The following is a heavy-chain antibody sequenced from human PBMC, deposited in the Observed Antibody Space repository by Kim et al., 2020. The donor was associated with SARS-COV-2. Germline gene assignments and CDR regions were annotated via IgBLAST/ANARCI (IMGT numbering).Heavy chain of an antibody. J-gene: IGHJ6*02. D-gene: IGHD3-10*01. V-gene: IGHV4-31*03. CDR2: IYYSGST. Sequence: SETLSLTCTVSGGSISSGGYYWSRIRQHPGKGLVWIGYIYYSGSTYYNPSLKSRVTISVDTSKNQFSLKLSSVTAADTAVYYCACNLRVLWFGEPRVALYRMDDWGQGTTVTVSS. CDR3: ACNLRVLWFGEPRVALYRMDD. CDR1: GGSISSGGYY.